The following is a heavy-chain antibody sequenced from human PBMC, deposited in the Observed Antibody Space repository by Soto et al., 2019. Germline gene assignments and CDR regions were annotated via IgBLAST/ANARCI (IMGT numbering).Heavy chain of an antibody. CDR2: IGGDGGST. Sequence: EVQLLESGGGLVQPGGSLRLSCAASGFTFSSYAMNRVRQAPGKGLEWVSLIGGDGGSTYYADSVRGRFTISRDNSKNTLYLQMNSLRAEDTAIYYCAKAYSSIWSHWYFDLWGLGTLVTVSS. J-gene: IGHJ2*01. CDR1: GFTFSSYA. CDR3: AKAYSSIWSHWYFDL. V-gene: IGHV3-23*01. D-gene: IGHD6-13*01.